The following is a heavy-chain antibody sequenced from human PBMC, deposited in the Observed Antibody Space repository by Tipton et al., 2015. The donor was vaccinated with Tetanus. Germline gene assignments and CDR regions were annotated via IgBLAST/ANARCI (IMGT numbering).Heavy chain of an antibody. V-gene: IGHV1-18*01. Sequence: QSGPEVKKPGASVKVSCKASGYTFTGYGISWVRQAPGQGLEWMGWISAYNGNTNYAQKLQGRVTMTTDTSTSTAYMELRSLRSDDTAVYYCASTYSSGDLVDGMDVWGQGTTVTVSS. CDR2: ISAYNGNT. CDR3: ASTYSSGDLVDGMDV. J-gene: IGHJ6*02. D-gene: IGHD6-19*01. CDR1: GYTFTGYG.